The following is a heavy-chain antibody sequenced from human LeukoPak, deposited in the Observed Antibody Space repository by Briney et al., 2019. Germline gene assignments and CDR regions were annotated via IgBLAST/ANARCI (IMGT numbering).Heavy chain of an antibody. CDR1: GYSISSGYY. CDR2: IYHSGST. D-gene: IGHD3-10*01. V-gene: IGHV4-38-2*02. Sequence: PSETLSLTCTVSGYSISSGYYWGWIRQPPGKGLEWIGSIYHSGSTYYNPSLKSRVTISVDTSKNQFSLKLSSVTAADTAVYYCAKIPTLGVRGGSFDYWGQGTLVTVSS. J-gene: IGHJ4*02. CDR3: AKIPTLGVRGGSFDY.